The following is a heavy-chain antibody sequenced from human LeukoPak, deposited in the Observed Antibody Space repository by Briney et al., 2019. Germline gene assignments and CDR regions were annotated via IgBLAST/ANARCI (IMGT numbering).Heavy chain of an antibody. J-gene: IGHJ2*01. CDR3: ARVGRHYDILTGYYPNWYFDL. V-gene: IGHV1-2*02. CDR1: GCTFTGYY. CDR2: INPNSGGT. Sequence: ASVKVSCKASGCTFTGYYMHWVRQAPGQGLEWMGWINPNSGGTNYAQKFQGRVTLTRDTSISTAYMELSRLRSDDTAVYYCARVGRHYDILTGYYPNWYFDLWGRGTLVTVSS. D-gene: IGHD3-9*01.